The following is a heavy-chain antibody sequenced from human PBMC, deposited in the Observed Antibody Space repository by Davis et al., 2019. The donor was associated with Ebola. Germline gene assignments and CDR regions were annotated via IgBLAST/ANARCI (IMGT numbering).Heavy chain of an antibody. Sequence: SETLSLTCTVSGGSISTHYWSWIRQPPGKGLEWIGYIYYSGSTTYNPSLRSRVTISVDTSKTQFSLKVSSVTAADTAVYYCARAEGDYVHFDYWGQGILVTVSS. CDR3: ARAEGDYVHFDY. V-gene: IGHV4-59*11. D-gene: IGHD4-17*01. CDR2: IYYSGST. J-gene: IGHJ4*02. CDR1: GGSISTHY.